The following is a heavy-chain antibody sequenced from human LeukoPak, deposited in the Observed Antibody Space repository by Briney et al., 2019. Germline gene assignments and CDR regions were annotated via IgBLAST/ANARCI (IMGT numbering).Heavy chain of an antibody. J-gene: IGHJ4*02. CDR3: ARHTHTAMVNLFDY. V-gene: IGHV4-61*02. CDR2: IYTSGST. CDR1: GGSISSGSYY. D-gene: IGHD5-18*01. Sequence: PSETLSLTCTVSGGSISSGSYYWSWIRQPAGKGLEWIGRIYTSGSTNYNPSLKSRVTISVDTSKNQFSLKLSSVTAADTAVYYCARHTHTAMVNLFDYWGQGTLVTVSS.